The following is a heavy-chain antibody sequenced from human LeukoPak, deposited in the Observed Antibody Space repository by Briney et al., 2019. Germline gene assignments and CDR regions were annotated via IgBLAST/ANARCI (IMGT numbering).Heavy chain of an antibody. Sequence: GGSLRLSCAASGFTFSVYEMNWVRQAPGKGLEWFSYITSGGGTIYYADSVKGRFTISRDNAKNSLYLQMNSLRADDTATYYCARGSNYVFDYGGRGTLVPVPS. CDR3: ARGSNYVFDY. D-gene: IGHD3-10*02. CDR2: ITSGGGTI. J-gene: IGHJ4*02. V-gene: IGHV3-48*03. CDR1: GFTFSVYE.